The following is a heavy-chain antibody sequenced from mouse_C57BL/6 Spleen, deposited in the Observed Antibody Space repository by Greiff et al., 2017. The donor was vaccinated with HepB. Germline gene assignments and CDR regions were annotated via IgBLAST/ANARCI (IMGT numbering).Heavy chain of an antibody. CDR3: ARGEASTMVTTGDY. Sequence: EVKVVESGGGLVKPGGSLKLSCAASGFTFSDYGMHWVRQAPEKGLEWVAYISSGSSTIYYADTVKGRFTISRDNAKNTLFLQMTSLRSEDTAMYYCARGEASTMVTTGDYWGQGTTLTVSS. CDR1: GFTFSDYG. J-gene: IGHJ2*01. V-gene: IGHV5-17*01. D-gene: IGHD2-1*01. CDR2: ISSGSSTI.